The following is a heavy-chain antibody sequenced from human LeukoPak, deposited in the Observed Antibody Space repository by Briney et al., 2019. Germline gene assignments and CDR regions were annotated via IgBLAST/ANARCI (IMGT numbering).Heavy chain of an antibody. CDR1: GGTFSSYA. Sequence: SVKVSCKASGGTFSSYAISWVRQAPGQGLEWMGGIIPIFGTANYAQKFQGRVTITADESTSTACMELSSLRSEDTAVYYCARDAYFDPPYYYYYGMDVWGQGTTVTVSS. CDR3: ARDAYFDPPYYYYYGMDV. J-gene: IGHJ6*02. V-gene: IGHV1-69*13. CDR2: IIPIFGTA. D-gene: IGHD3-9*01.